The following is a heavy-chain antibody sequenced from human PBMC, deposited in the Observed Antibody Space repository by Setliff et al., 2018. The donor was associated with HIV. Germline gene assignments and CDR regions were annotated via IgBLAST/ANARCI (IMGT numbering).Heavy chain of an antibody. J-gene: IGHJ4*02. V-gene: IGHV4-61*09. CDR2: IYTSGST. Sequence: PLETLSLTCTVSGGSISSGSYYWSWIRQPAGKGLEWIGHIYTSGSTYYNPSLKSRVTISVDTSTNQFSLKLSSVTAADTAVYYCARGRRSSGWYVYHWGQGTLVTVSS. CDR3: ARGRRSSGWYVYH. CDR1: GGSISSGSYY. D-gene: IGHD6-19*01.